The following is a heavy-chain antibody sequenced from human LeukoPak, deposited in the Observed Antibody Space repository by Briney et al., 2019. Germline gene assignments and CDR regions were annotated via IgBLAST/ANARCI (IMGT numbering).Heavy chain of an antibody. J-gene: IGHJ4*02. V-gene: IGHV1-2*02. CDR3: ARAWLRLNPYFDY. CDR2: INPNSGGT. CDR1: GYTFTGYY. Sequence: ASVKVSCQASGYTFTGYYMHWVRQAPGQGLEWMGWINPNSGGTNYAQKFQGRVTMTRDTSISTSYMELSRLRSDDTAVYYCARAWLRLNPYFDYWGQGTLVTVSS. D-gene: IGHD5-12*01.